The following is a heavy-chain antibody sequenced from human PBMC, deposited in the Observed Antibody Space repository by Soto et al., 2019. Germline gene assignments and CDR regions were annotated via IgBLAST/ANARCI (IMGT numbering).Heavy chain of an antibody. CDR2: ISGSGGST. Sequence: GGSLRLSCAASGFTFSSYAMSWVRQAPGKGLEWVSAISGSGGSTYYADSVKGRFTISRDNSKNTLYLQMNSLRAEDTAVYYCAKEYCSSTSCYGRRLYYFDYWGQGTLVTVSS. V-gene: IGHV3-23*01. D-gene: IGHD2-2*01. CDR3: AKEYCSSTSCYGRRLYYFDY. CDR1: GFTFSSYA. J-gene: IGHJ4*02.